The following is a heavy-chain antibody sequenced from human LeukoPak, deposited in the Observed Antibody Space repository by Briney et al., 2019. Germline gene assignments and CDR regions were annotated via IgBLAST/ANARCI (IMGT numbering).Heavy chain of an antibody. D-gene: IGHD6-19*01. CDR1: GGSISSSSYY. V-gene: IGHV4-39*07. CDR2: IYYSGST. J-gene: IGHJ4*02. CDR3: AREKGIAVAGVFDY. Sequence: SETLSLTCTVSGGSISSSSYYWGWIRQPPGKGLEWIGSIYYSGSTYYNPSLKSRVTISVDTSKNQFSLKLSSVTAADTAVYYCAREKGIAVAGVFDYWGQGTLVTVSS.